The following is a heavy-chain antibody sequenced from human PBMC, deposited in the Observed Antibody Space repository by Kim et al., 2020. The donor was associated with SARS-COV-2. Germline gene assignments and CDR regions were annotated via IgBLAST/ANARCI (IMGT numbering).Heavy chain of an antibody. CDR1: GFTFSSYS. D-gene: IGHD3-22*01. J-gene: IGHJ4*02. CDR3: ARGLLPLYYYDSSGLDY. V-gene: IGHV3-21*01. CDR2: ISSSSSYI. Sequence: GGSLRLSCAASGFTFSSYSMNWVRQAPGKGLEWVSSISSSSSYIYYADSVKGRFTISRDNAKNSLYLQMNSLRAEDTAVYYCARGLLPLYYYDSSGLDYWGQGTLVTVSS.